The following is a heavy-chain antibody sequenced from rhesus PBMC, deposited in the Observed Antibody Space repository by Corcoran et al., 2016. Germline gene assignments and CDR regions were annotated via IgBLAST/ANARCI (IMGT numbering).Heavy chain of an antibody. CDR2: SCYTGKTL. J-gene: IGHJ4*01. CDR1: GFTFSSYD. V-gene: IGHV3-136*01. CDR3: TRLVGSGDY. Sequence: EVQLVESGGGLDQPGGSLRLACAASGFTFSSYDMSWVRQAPGKGLEWVSYSCYTGKTLSYAASGTCRFPISRDNAKYSLSLQMSSLRAEDTAVYYCTRLVGSGDYWGQGVLVTVSS. D-gene: IGHD2-39*02.